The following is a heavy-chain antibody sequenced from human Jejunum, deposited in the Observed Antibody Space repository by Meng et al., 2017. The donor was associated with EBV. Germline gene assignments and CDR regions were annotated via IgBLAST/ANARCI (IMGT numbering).Heavy chain of an antibody. CDR3: ASIHPSIDS. Sequence: QMQREEAGPGLVKPSGTLSLTCAVSSGSIFSSNWWTWVRQPPGKGLEWIGEIYHSGSTNYNPSLKSRITMSLDKSKNQFSLKLRSVTAADTAVYYCASIHPSIDSWGPGTLVTVFS. CDR2: IYHSGST. CDR1: SGSIFSSNW. D-gene: IGHD2-21*01. V-gene: IGHV4-4*02. J-gene: IGHJ4*02.